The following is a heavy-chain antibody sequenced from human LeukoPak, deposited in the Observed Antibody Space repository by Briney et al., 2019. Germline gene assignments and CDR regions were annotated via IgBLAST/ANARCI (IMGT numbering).Heavy chain of an antibody. V-gene: IGHV4-59*01. CDR1: GGSIRTYY. Sequence: SETLSLTCTVSGGSIRTYYWSWIRQPPGKGLEWIGYIYYSGSTNYNPSLKSRVTISVDTSKNQFSLKLSSVTAADTAVYYCARGDIVVVPAALTPYYYYYMDVWGKGTTVTVSS. D-gene: IGHD2-2*01. J-gene: IGHJ6*03. CDR2: IYYSGST. CDR3: ARGDIVVVPAALTPYYYYYMDV.